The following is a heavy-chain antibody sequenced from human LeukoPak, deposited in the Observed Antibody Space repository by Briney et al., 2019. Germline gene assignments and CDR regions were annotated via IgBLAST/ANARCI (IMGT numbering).Heavy chain of an antibody. CDR3: ARGHGSGYTNWFDP. CDR1: GHSFTSYT. V-gene: IGHV1-46*01. J-gene: IGHJ5*02. CDR2: INPTDGSA. D-gene: IGHD3-10*01. Sequence: ASVKVSCKASGHSFTSYTIHWVRQAPGQGLEWVGLINPTDGSAGFAQKFQGRVTMTRDMSTSTVYMEVRSLRSEDTAVYYCARGHGSGYTNWFDPWGQGTLVTVSS.